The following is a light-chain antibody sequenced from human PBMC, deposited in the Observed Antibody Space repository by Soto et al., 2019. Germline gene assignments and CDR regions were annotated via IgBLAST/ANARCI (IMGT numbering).Light chain of an antibody. J-gene: IGKJ4*01. V-gene: IGKV3D-15*01. CDR3: QQYNNWPPLT. CDR1: QTIDNN. CDR2: GAS. Sequence: EIVMTQSPATLSVSPGDRVTLSCRASQTIDNNLAWYQQRPGQPPRLLIYGASTRANGIPARFSGSGSGKEFTLTISSLQSEDFAVYCCQQYNNWPPLTCGGGTKVEIK.